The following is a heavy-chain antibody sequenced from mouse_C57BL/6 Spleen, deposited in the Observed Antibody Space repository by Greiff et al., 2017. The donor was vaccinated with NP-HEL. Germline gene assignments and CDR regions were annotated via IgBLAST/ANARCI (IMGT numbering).Heavy chain of an antibody. CDR1: GYTFTSYW. CDR3: ARSGPIYDGYY. D-gene: IGHD2-3*01. Sequence: QVQLKQPGTELVKPGASVKLSCKASGYTFTSYWMHWVKQRPGQGLEWIGNINPSNGGTNYNEKFKSKATLTVAKSSSTAYMQLSSLTSEDSAVYYCARSGPIYDGYYWGQGTTLTVSS. V-gene: IGHV1-53*01. J-gene: IGHJ2*01. CDR2: INPSNGGT.